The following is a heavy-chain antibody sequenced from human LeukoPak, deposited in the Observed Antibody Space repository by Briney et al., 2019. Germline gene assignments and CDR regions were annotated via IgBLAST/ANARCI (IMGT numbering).Heavy chain of an antibody. CDR2: ITSSGSTI. V-gene: IGHV3-11*01. Sequence: GGSLRLSCAASGFTVSSNYMSWVRQAPGKGLEWVSYITSSGSTIYYADSVKGRFTISRENAKKSVYLQMNNLRAEDTAVYYCAKDSHWILFDDWGQGTLVSVSS. J-gene: IGHJ4*02. CDR3: AKDSHWILFDD. CDR1: GFTVSSNY. D-gene: IGHD2-2*03.